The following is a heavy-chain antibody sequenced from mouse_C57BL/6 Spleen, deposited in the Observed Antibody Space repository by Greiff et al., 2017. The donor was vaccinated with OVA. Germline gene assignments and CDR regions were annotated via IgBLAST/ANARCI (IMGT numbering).Heavy chain of an antibody. V-gene: IGHV5-4*03. Sequence: EVKLVESGGGLVKPGGSLKLSCAASGFTFSSYAMSWVRQTPEKRLEWVATISDGGSYTYYPDNVKGRFTISRDNAKNNLYLQMSHLKSEDTAMYYFARRGGTRHYYAMDYWGQGTSVTVSS. CDR3: ARRGGTRHYYAMDY. CDR1: GFTFSSYA. CDR2: ISDGGSYT. J-gene: IGHJ4*01. D-gene: IGHD4-1*01.